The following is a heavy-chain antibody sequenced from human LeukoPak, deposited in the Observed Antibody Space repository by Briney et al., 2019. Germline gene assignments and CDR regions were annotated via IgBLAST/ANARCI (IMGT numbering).Heavy chain of an antibody. Sequence: SVKVSCKASGGTFSSYAISWVRQAPGQGLEWMGGIIPIFGTANYAQKFQGRVTITADESTSTAYVELSSLRSEDTAVYYCARGYYDFWSGYYIDYYGMDVWGQGTTVTVSS. D-gene: IGHD3-3*01. CDR1: GGTFSSYA. J-gene: IGHJ6*02. CDR3: ARGYYDFWSGYYIDYYGMDV. V-gene: IGHV1-69*13. CDR2: IIPIFGTA.